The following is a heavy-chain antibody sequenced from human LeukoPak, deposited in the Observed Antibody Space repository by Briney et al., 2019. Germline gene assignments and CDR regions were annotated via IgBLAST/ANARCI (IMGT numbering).Heavy chain of an antibody. CDR3: AKPAKTDYADY. CDR2: INGSGGST. D-gene: IGHD1-14*01. CDR1: GFTFSSYA. Sequence: GGSLRLSCAASGFTFSSYAMNWVRQAPGKGLEWVSSINGSGGSTYYAVSVKGRFTISRDNSKNMMYLQMNSLRAEDTAVNYCAKPAKTDYADYWGQGTLVTVSS. V-gene: IGHV3-23*01. J-gene: IGHJ4*02.